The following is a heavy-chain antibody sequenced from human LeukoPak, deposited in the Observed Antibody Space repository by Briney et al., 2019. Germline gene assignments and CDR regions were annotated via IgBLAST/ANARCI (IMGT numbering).Heavy chain of an antibody. CDR2: ISWNSGSI. Sequence: PGGSLRLSCAASGFTFDDYAMHWVRQAPGKGLEWVSGISWNSGSIGYADSVKGRFTISRDNARNSLYLQMNSLRAEDTALYYCAKDMNFGVFTHDFDYWGQGTLVTVSS. CDR1: GFTFDDYA. V-gene: IGHV3-9*01. CDR3: AKDMNFGVFTHDFDY. J-gene: IGHJ4*02. D-gene: IGHD3-3*01.